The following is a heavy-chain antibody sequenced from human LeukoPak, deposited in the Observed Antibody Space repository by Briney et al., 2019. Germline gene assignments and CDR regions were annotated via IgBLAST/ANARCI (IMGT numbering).Heavy chain of an antibody. CDR2: IRHDGSNV. D-gene: IGHD3-10*01. J-gene: IGHJ4*02. Sequence: GGSLRLSCEASGFDIRNYYMSWVRQAPGKGLRWVGDIRHDGSNVYNVDLVRGRFTISRDNAKNSLFLQMNSLKDEDTAVYYCARDGSGTDFSLDHWGQGTLVTVSS. CDR1: GFDIRNYY. V-gene: IGHV3-7*04. CDR3: ARDGSGTDFSLDH.